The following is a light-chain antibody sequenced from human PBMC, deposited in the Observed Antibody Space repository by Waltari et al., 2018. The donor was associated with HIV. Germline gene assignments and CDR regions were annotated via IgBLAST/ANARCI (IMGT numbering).Light chain of an antibody. J-gene: IGLJ3*02. CDR1: NIGGKS. Sequence: SYVLTQPPSVSVSPGETARITCGGHNIGGKSVHWDQQKPGQAPVLLIFDGSDRPPGIPGRFSGSNSGNTATLTISRVEAGDEADYYCQVWDRSSDHWVFGGGTKLPVL. CDR3: QVWDRSSDHWV. CDR2: DGS. V-gene: IGLV3-21*04.